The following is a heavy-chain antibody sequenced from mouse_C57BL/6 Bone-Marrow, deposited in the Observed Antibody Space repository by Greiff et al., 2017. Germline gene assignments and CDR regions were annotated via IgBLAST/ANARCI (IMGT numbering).Heavy chain of an antibody. CDR1: GYTFTSYW. J-gene: IGHJ3*01. D-gene: IGHD2-4*01. Sequence: QVQLQQPGAELVMPGASVKLSCKASGYTFTSYWMHWVKQRPGQGLEWIGEIDPSDSYTNYNHKFKGKSTLTVDKSSSTAYMQLSSLTSEDSAVYYCAPYDYDGGFAYWGQGTLVTVSA. V-gene: IGHV1-69*01. CDR3: APYDYDGGFAY. CDR2: IDPSDSYT.